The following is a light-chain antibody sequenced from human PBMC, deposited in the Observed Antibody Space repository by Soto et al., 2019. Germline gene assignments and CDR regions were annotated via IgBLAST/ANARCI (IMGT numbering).Light chain of an antibody. CDR1: SSDVGAYNY. J-gene: IGLJ1*01. CDR2: EVS. Sequence: QSVLTQPPSASGSPGQSVTISCTGTSSDVGAYNYVSWYQQHPGKAPKLMIYEVSKRPSGVPDRFSGSKSGNTASLTVSGLQAENEADYYCSSYAPTYNLYFFGTGTKVTVL. V-gene: IGLV2-8*01. CDR3: SSYAPTYNLYF.